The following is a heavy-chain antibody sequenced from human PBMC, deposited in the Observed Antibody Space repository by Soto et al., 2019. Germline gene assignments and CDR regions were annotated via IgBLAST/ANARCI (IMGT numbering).Heavy chain of an antibody. CDR3: SRGYCSGDSSSDYYYYDMDV. CDR1: EYTFTNYD. D-gene: IGHD2-15*01. J-gene: IGHJ6*02. Sequence: ASVRVSCKSSEYTFTNYDINWVRQATGQGLEWMGWMNPNSGNTGYAQKFQGRVTMTRDTSISTAYMELSSLRSEDTAVYYCSRGYCSGDSSSDYYYYDMDVWGQGTTVTVSS. V-gene: IGHV1-8*01. CDR2: MNPNSGNT.